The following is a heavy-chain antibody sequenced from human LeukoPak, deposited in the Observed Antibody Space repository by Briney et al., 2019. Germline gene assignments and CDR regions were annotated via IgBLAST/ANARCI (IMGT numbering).Heavy chain of an antibody. CDR1: GGSMSSYG. CDR2: IYYSWST. CDR3: ARGLVLESAQLHYHGRV. Sequence: KSSETLSLTCSVYGGSMSSYGWSWDRQPPGKGLGLIGYIYYSWSTNYNPSLKSRVTISVDTSKNQFSLKLSSVTAADTAVYYCARGLVLESAQLHYHGRVWGKGTTVTVSS. J-gene: IGHJ6*04. D-gene: IGHD3-3*01. V-gene: IGHV4-59*01.